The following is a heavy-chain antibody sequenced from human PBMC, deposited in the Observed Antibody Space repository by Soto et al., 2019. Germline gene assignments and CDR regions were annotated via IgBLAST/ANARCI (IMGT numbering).Heavy chain of an antibody. CDR2: ISYDGSNK. V-gene: IGHV3-30*18. Sequence: QVQLVESGGGVVQPGRSLILSCAASGFTFSSYAMHWVRQAPGKGLEWVAVISYDGSNKYYVDSVKGRFTISRDNSRSTLYLQMDSLRAEDTAVYYCAKPGKRTLRYYYYAMDVWGHGTTVTVSS. D-gene: IGHD6-13*01. CDR3: AKPGKRTLRYYYYAMDV. J-gene: IGHJ6*02. CDR1: GFTFSSYA.